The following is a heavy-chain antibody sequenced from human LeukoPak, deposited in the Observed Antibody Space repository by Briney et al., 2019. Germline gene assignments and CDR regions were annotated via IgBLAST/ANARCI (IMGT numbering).Heavy chain of an antibody. J-gene: IGHJ4*02. D-gene: IGHD5-12*01. CDR3: ARDLRGYGGYDAGY. V-gene: IGHV1-69*04. CDR2: IIPILGIA. Sequence: ASVKVSCKASGGTFSSYAISWVRQAPGQGLEWMGRIIPILGIANYAQKLQGRVTITADKSTSTAYMELSSLRSEDTAVYYCARDLRGYGGYDAGYWCQGTLVTVSS. CDR1: GGTFSSYA.